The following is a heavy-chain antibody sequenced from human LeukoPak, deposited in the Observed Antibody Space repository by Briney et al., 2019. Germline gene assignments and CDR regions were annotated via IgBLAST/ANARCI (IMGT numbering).Heavy chain of an antibody. V-gene: IGHV5-51*01. J-gene: IGHJ3*02. Sequence: GESLKISCKGSGYSFTSYWIGWVRQMPGKGLEWMGIIYPDDSDTRYSPSFQGQVTISADKSISTAYRQWSSLKASDTAMYYCAMPYYYDTSGSDDDAFDIWGQGTMVTVSS. CDR1: GYSFTSYW. CDR2: IYPDDSDT. D-gene: IGHD3-22*01. CDR3: AMPYYYDTSGSDDDAFDI.